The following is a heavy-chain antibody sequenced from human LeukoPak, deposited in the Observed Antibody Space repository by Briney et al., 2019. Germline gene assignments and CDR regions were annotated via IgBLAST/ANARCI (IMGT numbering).Heavy chain of an antibody. CDR1: GFTFSSYG. D-gene: IGHD2-2*01. J-gene: IGHJ4*02. CDR2: IRYDGSTK. Sequence: GGSLRLSCAASGFTFSSYGMHWVRQAPGKGLEWVAFIRYDGSTKYYADSVKGRFTISRDNSKNTLYLQMNSLRADDTAVYYCAKDAGGSTSPFDYWGQGTLVTASS. V-gene: IGHV3-30*02. CDR3: AKDAGGSTSPFDY.